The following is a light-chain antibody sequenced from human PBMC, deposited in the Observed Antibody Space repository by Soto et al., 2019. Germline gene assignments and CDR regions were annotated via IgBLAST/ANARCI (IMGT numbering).Light chain of an antibody. V-gene: IGKV3-15*01. CDR3: LQYYNWPRT. J-gene: IGKJ1*01. Sequence: EIVMTQSPATLAVSPGDTATLSCRASQSLSGNLAWYQQKPGQPPRLLISGAATRATDIPARFSGSGSGTEFTLTISSLQSEDSAVYYCLQYYNWPRTFGQGTKVDIK. CDR2: GAA. CDR1: QSLSGN.